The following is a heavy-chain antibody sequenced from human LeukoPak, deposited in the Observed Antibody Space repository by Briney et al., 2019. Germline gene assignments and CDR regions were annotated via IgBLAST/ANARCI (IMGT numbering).Heavy chain of an antibody. CDR2: ISAYNGNT. CDR3: ARALRMVRDLTPSGY. CDR1: GYTFTSDG. V-gene: IGHV1-18*01. D-gene: IGHD3-10*01. J-gene: IGHJ4*02. Sequence: GASVKVSCKASGYTFTSDGISWVRQAPGQGLEWMGWISAYNGNTNYAQKLQGRVTMTTDTSTSTVYMELRSLRSDDTAVYYCARALRMVRDLTPSGYWGQGTLVTVSS.